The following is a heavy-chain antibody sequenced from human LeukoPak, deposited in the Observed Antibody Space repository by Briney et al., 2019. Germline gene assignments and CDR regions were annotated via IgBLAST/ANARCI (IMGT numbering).Heavy chain of an antibody. CDR3: ATEYYYDISGTFDY. D-gene: IGHD3-22*01. Sequence: ASVKVSCKASGYTFTGYYMHWVRQAPGKGLEWMGGFDPEDGETIYAQKFQGRVTMTEDTSTDTAYMELSSLRSEDTAVYYCATEYYYDISGTFDYWGQGTLVTVSS. V-gene: IGHV1-24*01. J-gene: IGHJ4*02. CDR1: GYTFTGYY. CDR2: FDPEDGET.